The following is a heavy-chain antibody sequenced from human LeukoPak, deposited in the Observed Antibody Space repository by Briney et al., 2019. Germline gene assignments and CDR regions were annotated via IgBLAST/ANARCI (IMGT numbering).Heavy chain of an antibody. Sequence: SQTLSVTCAISGDSVSSKNGAGNWIRQSPSRGLEWLGRTYYRSKWYNDYAVSVQGRISINPDTSKNQFSLQLNSVTPEDSAVYYCAKGWVFYMDVWGKGTTVTV. D-gene: IGHD5-24*01. CDR2: TYYRSKWYN. V-gene: IGHV6-1*01. CDR3: AKGWVFYMDV. CDR1: GDSVSSKNGA. J-gene: IGHJ6*03.